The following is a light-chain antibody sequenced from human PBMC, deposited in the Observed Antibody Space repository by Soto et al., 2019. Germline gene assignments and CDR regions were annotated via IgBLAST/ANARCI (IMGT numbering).Light chain of an antibody. CDR1: SSDVGGYNY. CDR2: DVS. J-gene: IGLJ2*01. V-gene: IGLV2-14*01. CDR3: SSYTSISALVV. Sequence: QSVLTQPASVSGSPGQSITISCTGTSSDVGGYNYVSWYQQHPGKAPKLMIYDVSNPPSGVSNRFSGSKSGNTASLTISGLQAEDEADYYCSSYTSISALVVFGGGTKLTVL.